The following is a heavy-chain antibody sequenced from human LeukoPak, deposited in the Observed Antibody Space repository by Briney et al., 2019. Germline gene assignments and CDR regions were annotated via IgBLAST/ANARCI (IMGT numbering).Heavy chain of an antibody. Sequence: GGSLRLSCATSGFRFRSYGMSWVRQAPGKGLEWVSSISGSGRTYYADSVRGRVTCSRDDSKSAVSLVMNSLRAEDTAVYYCAKDFGDFYPPLFDSWGHGTLVTVSS. CDR1: GFRFRSYG. CDR2: ISGSGRT. CDR3: AKDFGDFYPPLFDS. D-gene: IGHD4-17*01. V-gene: IGHV3-23*01. J-gene: IGHJ4*01.